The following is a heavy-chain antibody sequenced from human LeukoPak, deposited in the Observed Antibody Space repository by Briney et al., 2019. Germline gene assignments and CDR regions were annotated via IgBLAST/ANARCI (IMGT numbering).Heavy chain of an antibody. CDR3: AKDWSHYNWNDQPYYHGMDV. CDR1: GFTFSSYG. CDR2: IPYDGSNK. D-gene: IGHD1-20*01. V-gene: IGHV3-30*18. J-gene: IGHJ6*02. Sequence: PGRSLRLSCAASGFTFSSYGMHWVRQAPGKGLEWVAVIPYDGSNKYYADSVKGRFTISRDNSKNTLYLQMNSLRAEDTAVYYCAKDWSHYNWNDQPYYHGMDVWGQGTTVTVSS.